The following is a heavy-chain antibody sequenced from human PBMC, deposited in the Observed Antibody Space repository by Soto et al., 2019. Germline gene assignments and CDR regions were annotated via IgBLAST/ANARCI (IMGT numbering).Heavy chain of an antibody. Sequence: EVQLLESGGGLGQPGGSLKLSCAASGFTFSSYAMTWVRQAPGKGLEWVSVISDSGTGTYYADSVKGRFTISRDNAKSTLYLQMNSLRADDTAVYYCAKANLNGKGANDYWGQGALVTVSS. J-gene: IGHJ4*02. CDR1: GFTFSSYA. CDR3: AKANLNGKGANDY. V-gene: IGHV3-23*01. D-gene: IGHD1-26*01. CDR2: ISDSGTGT.